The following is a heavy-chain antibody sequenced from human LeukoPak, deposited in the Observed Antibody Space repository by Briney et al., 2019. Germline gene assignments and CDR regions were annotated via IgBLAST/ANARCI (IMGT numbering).Heavy chain of an antibody. CDR3: ARDTCFGGTCFDDAFDI. CDR2: MNAGNGDT. Sequence: ASVKVSCKASGYTFTTYAMYWVRQAPGQRLEWMGWMNAGNGDTKYSQKFQDRVTITRDTSASTAYIEVSSLRSEDTAVYYCARDTCFGGTCFDDAFDIWGQGTMVTVSS. J-gene: IGHJ3*02. V-gene: IGHV1-3*01. CDR1: GYTFTTYA. D-gene: IGHD2-15*01.